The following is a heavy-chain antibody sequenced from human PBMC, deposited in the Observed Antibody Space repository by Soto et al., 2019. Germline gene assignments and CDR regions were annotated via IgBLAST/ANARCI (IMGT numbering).Heavy chain of an antibody. CDR3: ARRSGGYYGLNYGMDV. V-gene: IGHV1-46*03. J-gene: IGHJ6*02. Sequence: QVQLVQSGAEVKKPGASVKVSCKASGYTFTSYYMHWVRQAPGQGLEWMGIINPSGGSTSYAQKFQGRVTMSRDTSTSSVDMELGSLRSEDTAVYYCARRSGGYYGLNYGMDVWGRGTTVTVS. D-gene: IGHD1-26*01. CDR2: INPSGGST. CDR1: GYTFTSYY.